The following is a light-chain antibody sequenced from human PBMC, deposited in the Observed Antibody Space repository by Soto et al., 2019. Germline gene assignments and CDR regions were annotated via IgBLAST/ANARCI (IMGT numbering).Light chain of an antibody. J-gene: IGLJ1*01. Sequence: QSALTQPPSVSGSPGQSVTISCTGTSSDVGSYNRVSWYQQPPGTAPKLMIYEVSNRPSGVPDRFSGSKSGNTASLTISGLQAEDEADYYCRSYTSSSTQVFGTGTKVTVL. CDR2: EVS. CDR3: RSYTSSSTQV. CDR1: SSDVGSYNR. V-gene: IGLV2-18*02.